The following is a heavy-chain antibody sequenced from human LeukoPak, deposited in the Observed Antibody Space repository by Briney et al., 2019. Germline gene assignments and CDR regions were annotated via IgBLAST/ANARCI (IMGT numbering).Heavy chain of an antibody. CDR1: GGSISISPYC. V-gene: IGHV4-39*01. CDR3: ARRKAYSDFFDF. J-gene: IGHJ4*02. Sequence: SETLSLSCTASGGSISISPYCCDWIRQPPGKGLEWIGTTCSGGNSYYNLSLKSRVTISVDTSENQCSLNLRSVTAADTAVYFCARRKAYSDFFDFWGQGTLGTVSS. CDR2: TCSGGNS. D-gene: IGHD4-11*01.